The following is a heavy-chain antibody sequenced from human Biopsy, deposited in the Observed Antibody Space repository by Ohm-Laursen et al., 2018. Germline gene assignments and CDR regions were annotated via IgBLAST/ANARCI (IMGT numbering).Heavy chain of an antibody. D-gene: IGHD2/OR15-2a*01. CDR1: GGSLSGYY. CDR3: AKNLAASSYALDI. CDR2: INHRGFT. J-gene: IGHJ3*02. Sequence: ETLSLTCAVYGGSLSGYYWNWIRQSPGKGLEWIGEINHRGFTSNNPSLKSRVTISVDTSKNQFSLKLGSVTAADTAVYYCAKNLAASSYALDIWGQGTMVTVSS. V-gene: IGHV4-34*01.